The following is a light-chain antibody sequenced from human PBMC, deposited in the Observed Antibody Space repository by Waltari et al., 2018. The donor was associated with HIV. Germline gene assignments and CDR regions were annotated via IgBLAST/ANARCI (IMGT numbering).Light chain of an antibody. CDR2: KAT. V-gene: IGKV1-5*03. CDR1: QNVGTW. Sequence: DIHMSQSPPTLTASVGDRVNITRRARQNVGTWLAWYQQKPGEAPKLLILKATDVEDGVPSRFSGSASGTEFTLTIDSLHPDDFATFYCHQYSNYLGSFGQGTKLELK. J-gene: IGKJ1*01. CDR3: HQYSNYLGS.